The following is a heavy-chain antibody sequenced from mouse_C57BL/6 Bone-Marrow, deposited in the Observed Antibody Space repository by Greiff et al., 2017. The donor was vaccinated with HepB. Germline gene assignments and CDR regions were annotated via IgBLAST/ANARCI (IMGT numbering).Heavy chain of an antibody. CDR2: IYPGSGNT. Sequence: QVHVKQSGAELVRPGASVKLSCKASGYTFTDYYINWVKQRPGQGLEWIARIYPGSGNTYYNEKFKGKATLTAEKSSSTADMQLSSLTSEDSAVYFCARGGTTVVATDYFDYWGQGTTLTVSS. J-gene: IGHJ2*01. V-gene: IGHV1-76*01. D-gene: IGHD1-1*01. CDR1: GYTFTDYY. CDR3: ARGGTTVVATDYFDY.